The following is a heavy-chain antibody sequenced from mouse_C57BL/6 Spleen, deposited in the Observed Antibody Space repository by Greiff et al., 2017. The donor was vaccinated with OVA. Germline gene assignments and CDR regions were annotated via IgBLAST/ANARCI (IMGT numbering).Heavy chain of an antibody. CDR3: ARMGTYYYGSSYGFAY. V-gene: IGHV1-47*01. CDR2: FHPYNDDT. D-gene: IGHD1-1*01. Sequence: QVHVKQSGAELVKPGASVKMSCKASGYTFTTYPIEWMKQNHGKSLEWIGNFHPYNDDTKYNEKFKGKATLTVEKSSSTVYLELSRLTSDDSAVYYCARMGTYYYGSSYGFAYWGQGTLVTVSA. CDR1: GYTFTTYP. J-gene: IGHJ3*01.